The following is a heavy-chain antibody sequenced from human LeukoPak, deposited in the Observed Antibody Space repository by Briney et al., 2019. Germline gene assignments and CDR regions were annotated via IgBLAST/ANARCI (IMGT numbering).Heavy chain of an antibody. CDR3: ARRIHPYYFDF. Sequence: ETLSLTCTVSGGSISSSSYFWGWIRQPPGPGLEWIGSIYYSGSTYYNPSFKSRVTISVDTSKNQFSLKLSSVTAADTAVYYCARRIHPYYFDFWGQGTLVTVSS. CDR2: IYYSGST. CDR1: GGSISSSSYF. D-gene: IGHD1-14*01. V-gene: IGHV4-39*01. J-gene: IGHJ4*02.